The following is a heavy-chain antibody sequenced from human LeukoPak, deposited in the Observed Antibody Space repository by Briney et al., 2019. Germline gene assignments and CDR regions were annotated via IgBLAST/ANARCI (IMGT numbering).Heavy chain of an antibody. J-gene: IGHJ5*02. V-gene: IGHV3-7*01. CDR2: IKQDGSEK. CDR3: ATDASSSSNWFDP. Sequence: GGSLRLSCAASGFTFSSYWRSWVRQAPGKGLEWVANIKQDGSEKYYVDSVKGRFTISRDNAKNSLYLQMNSLRAEDTAVYYCATDASSSSNWFDPWGQGTLVTVSS. D-gene: IGHD6-13*01. CDR1: GFTFSSYW.